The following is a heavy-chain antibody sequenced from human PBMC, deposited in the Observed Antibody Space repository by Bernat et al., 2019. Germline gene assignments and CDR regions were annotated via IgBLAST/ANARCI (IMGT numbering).Heavy chain of an antibody. J-gene: IGHJ3*02. V-gene: IGHV1-24*01. Sequence: QVQLVQSGAEVKKPGASVKVSCKVSGYTLTELSMHWVRQTPGKGLEWMGGFDPEDGETIYAQKFQGRVTMTEDTSTDTAYMELSSLRSEDTDVYYCATPSGYSSSWTDAFDIWGQGTMVTVSS. CDR3: ATPSGYSSSWTDAFDI. D-gene: IGHD6-6*01. CDR1: GYTLTELS. CDR2: FDPEDGET.